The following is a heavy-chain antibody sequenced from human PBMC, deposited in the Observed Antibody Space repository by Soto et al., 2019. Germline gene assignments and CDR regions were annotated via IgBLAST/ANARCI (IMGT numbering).Heavy chain of an antibody. V-gene: IGHV3-48*03. CDR3: TRDLYVFGWGTAFVH. D-gene: IGHD3-10*01. J-gene: IGHJ4*02. Sequence: EVQLVESGGGLVQPGGTLRLSCAASGFTFSRYELNWVRQAPGAGLEWVSYIATSGSTIYYSASVTGRVSISRDNAKNSLYLQRNSLRGADTAFYYGTRDLYVFGWGTAFVHWSEGALATFSS. CDR2: IATSGSTI. CDR1: GFTFSRYE.